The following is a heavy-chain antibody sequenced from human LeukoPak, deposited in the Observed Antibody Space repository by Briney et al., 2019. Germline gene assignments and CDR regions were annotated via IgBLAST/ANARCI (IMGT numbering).Heavy chain of an antibody. D-gene: IGHD1-26*01. Sequence: ASVKVSCKAPAYTFTSHDINWVRQATGQGLEWMGWMKPNSGNTDYAQKFQGRLTMTRNTSISTAYMELRSLSSEDTAVYYCATSSGSYSPFDYWGQGTLVTVSS. V-gene: IGHV1-8*01. CDR2: MKPNSGNT. CDR3: ATSSGSYSPFDY. J-gene: IGHJ4*02. CDR1: AYTFTSHD.